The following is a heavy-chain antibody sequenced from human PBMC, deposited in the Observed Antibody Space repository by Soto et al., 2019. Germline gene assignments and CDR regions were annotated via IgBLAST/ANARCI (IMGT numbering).Heavy chain of an antibody. Sequence: PSETLSLTCAVSGGSISSSNWWSWVRQPPGKGLEWIGEIYHSGSTNYNPSLKSRVTISVDKSKNQFSLKLSSVTAADTAVYYCASLSIAVAGLFDYWGQGTLVTVSS. J-gene: IGHJ4*02. CDR1: GGSISSSNW. CDR3: ASLSIAVAGLFDY. CDR2: IYHSGST. D-gene: IGHD6-19*01. V-gene: IGHV4-4*02.